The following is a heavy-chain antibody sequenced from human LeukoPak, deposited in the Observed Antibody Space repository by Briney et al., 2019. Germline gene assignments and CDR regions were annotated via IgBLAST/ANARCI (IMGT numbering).Heavy chain of an antibody. D-gene: IGHD3-10*01. J-gene: IGHJ5*02. Sequence: SETLSLTCTVSGYSISSGYYWGWIRQPPGKGLEWIVSIYHSGSSYYSPSLKSRVTISVDTSKNQFSLKLSSVTAADTAVYYCAKSSGSLFDPWGQGTLVTVSS. CDR2: IYHSGSS. CDR1: GYSISSGYY. V-gene: IGHV4-38-2*02. CDR3: AKSSGSLFDP.